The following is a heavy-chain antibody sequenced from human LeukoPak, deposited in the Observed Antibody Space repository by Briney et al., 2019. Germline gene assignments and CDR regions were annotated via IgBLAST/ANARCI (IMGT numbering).Heavy chain of an antibody. J-gene: IGHJ4*02. V-gene: IGHV1-69*13. Sequence: SVKVSCKASGGTFSSYAISWVRQAPGQGLEWMGGIIPIFGTANYAQKFQGRVTITAGESTSTAYMELSRLRSDDTAVYYCASSSGYSSGWYRDYWGQGTLVTVSS. CDR3: ASSSGYSSGWYRDY. D-gene: IGHD6-19*01. CDR2: IIPIFGTA. CDR1: GGTFSSYA.